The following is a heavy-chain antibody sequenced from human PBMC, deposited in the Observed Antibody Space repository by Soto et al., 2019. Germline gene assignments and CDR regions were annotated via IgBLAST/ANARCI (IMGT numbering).Heavy chain of an antibody. CDR1: GYTVTSYY. Sequence: ASVKVSCKASGYTVTSYYMHWVRQAPGQGLEWMGIINPSGGSTSYAQKFQGRVTMTRDTSTSTVYMELSSLRSEDTAVYYCAREDMEDKYYYYGMDVRGKGTTVTVSS. J-gene: IGHJ6*04. CDR2: INPSGGST. CDR3: AREDMEDKYYYYGMDV. V-gene: IGHV1-46*01. D-gene: IGHD1-1*01.